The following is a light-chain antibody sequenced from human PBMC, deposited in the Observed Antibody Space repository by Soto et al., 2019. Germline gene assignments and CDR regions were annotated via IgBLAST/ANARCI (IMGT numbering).Light chain of an antibody. Sequence: DIQMTQSPSSLSASVGDRVTITCRASQGISNYLAWYQQNPGKDPKLLIYAASTLQSGVPSRFSGSGSGTDFTLAISSLQPEDVAAYYCQKYSSAHTWTFGQGTKVEI. CDR2: AAS. CDR1: QGISNY. J-gene: IGKJ1*01. CDR3: QKYSSAHTWT. V-gene: IGKV1-27*01.